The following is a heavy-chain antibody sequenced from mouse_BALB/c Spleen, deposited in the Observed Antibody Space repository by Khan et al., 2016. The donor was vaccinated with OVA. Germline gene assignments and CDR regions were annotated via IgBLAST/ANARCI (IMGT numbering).Heavy chain of an antibody. CDR1: GYTFINYW. CDR2: INPSTAYT. Sequence: QVQLQQSGAELAKPGASVKMSCKASGYTFINYWILWVKQRPGQGLEWIGYINPSTAYTEYNQNFKDKATLTEDESSRTAYMQLSSLASEDSEVYYWARRGLRWDFYYWGQGTTLTVSS. V-gene: IGHV1-7*01. J-gene: IGHJ2*01. CDR3: ARRGLRWDFYY. D-gene: IGHD1-1*02.